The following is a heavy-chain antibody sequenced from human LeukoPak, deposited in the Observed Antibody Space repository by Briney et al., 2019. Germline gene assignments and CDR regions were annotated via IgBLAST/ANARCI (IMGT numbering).Heavy chain of an antibody. V-gene: IGHV4-59*01. CDR3: ARDERHASGSYVPGRFDP. CDR1: GGSISSYY. J-gene: IGHJ5*02. Sequence: PSETLSLTCTVSGGSISSYYWSWIRQHPGKGLEWIGYMYYSGSTYYSPSLQSRVTISVDTSKNQFSLRLSSVTAADTAMYYCARDERHASGSYVPGRFDPWGQGTMVTVSS. CDR2: MYYSGST. D-gene: IGHD1-26*01.